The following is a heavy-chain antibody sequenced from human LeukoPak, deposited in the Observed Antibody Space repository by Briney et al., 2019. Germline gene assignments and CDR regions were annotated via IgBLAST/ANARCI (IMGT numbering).Heavy chain of an antibody. Sequence: ASVKVSCKASGYTFTSYGITWVRQAPGQGLEWMGWISTDNGDTNYAQKLQGRVTMTTDTSTSTAYMELRSLRSDDTAVYYCAREGLGELTLDCWGQGTLVTVSS. CDR1: GYTFTSYG. CDR3: AREGLGELTLDC. J-gene: IGHJ4*02. V-gene: IGHV1-18*01. CDR2: ISTDNGDT. D-gene: IGHD3-16*01.